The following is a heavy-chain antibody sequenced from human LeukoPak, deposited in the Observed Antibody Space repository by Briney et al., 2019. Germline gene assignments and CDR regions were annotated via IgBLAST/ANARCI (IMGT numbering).Heavy chain of an antibody. CDR1: GFTFSSYA. CDR2: ISGSGGST. Sequence: PGGSLRLSCAASGFTFSSYAMSWVRQAPGKGLEWVSAISGSGGSTYYADSVKGRFTISRDSSKNTLYLQMNSLRAEDTAVYYCAKDKGYSSGWPFDYWGQGTLVTVSS. J-gene: IGHJ4*02. CDR3: AKDKGYSSGWPFDY. V-gene: IGHV3-23*01. D-gene: IGHD6-19*01.